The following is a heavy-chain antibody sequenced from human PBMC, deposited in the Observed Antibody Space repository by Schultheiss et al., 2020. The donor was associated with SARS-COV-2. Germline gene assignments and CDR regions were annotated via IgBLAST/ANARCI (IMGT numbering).Heavy chain of an antibody. D-gene: IGHD6-6*01. Sequence: GGSLRLSCAASGFTFSSYWMSWVRQAPGKGLEWVANIKEDGSDKYYVDSVEGRFTISRDNAKNTLYLQMNSLRAEDTAVYYCVKDAGSWGSSSGGLDYWGQGTLVTVSS. CDR3: VKDAGSWGSSSGGLDY. J-gene: IGHJ4*02. CDR1: GFTFSSYW. CDR2: IKEDGSDK. V-gene: IGHV3-7*01.